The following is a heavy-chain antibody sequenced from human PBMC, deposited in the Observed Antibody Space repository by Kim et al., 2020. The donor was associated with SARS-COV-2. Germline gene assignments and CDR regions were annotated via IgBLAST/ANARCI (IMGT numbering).Heavy chain of an antibody. J-gene: IGHJ3*02. CDR3: AREEGITMVRGVTLDALDI. Sequence: GGSRRRSGAAAGGTGRSYSMNWVRQAPGKGLEWVSSISSSSSYIYYADSVKGRFTISRDNAKNSLYLQMNSLRAEDAAVYYCAREEGITMVRGVTLDALDIWGQGTMVTVSS. V-gene: IGHV3-21*01. CDR2: ISSSSSYI. CDR1: GGTGRSYS. D-gene: IGHD3-10*01.